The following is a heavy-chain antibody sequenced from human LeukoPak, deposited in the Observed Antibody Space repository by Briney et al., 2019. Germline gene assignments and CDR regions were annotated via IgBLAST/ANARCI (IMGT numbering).Heavy chain of an antibody. J-gene: IGHJ3*02. CDR1: GYTLTNFY. Sequence: VASVKVSCKASGYTLTNFYLHWVRQAPGQGLEWMGIINPTTGSTTYAQKLQGRVTMTRDMSTRTVYMELSSLRSEDTAVYFCARDVNTQRIGMRAFDIWGQGTMVTASS. V-gene: IGHV1-46*01. CDR2: INPTTGST. CDR3: ARDVNTQRIGMRAFDI. D-gene: IGHD2/OR15-2a*01.